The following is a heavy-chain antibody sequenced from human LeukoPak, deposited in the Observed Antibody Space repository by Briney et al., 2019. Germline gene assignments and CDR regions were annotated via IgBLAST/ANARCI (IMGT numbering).Heavy chain of an antibody. CDR2: INPNSGGT. Sequence: ASVKVSCKASGYTFTGYYMHWVRQAPGQGLEWIGWINPNSGGTNYAQKFQGWVTMTRDTSISTAYMELSRLRSDDTAVYYCARGGIAAADYYFDYWGQGTLVTVSS. D-gene: IGHD6-13*01. V-gene: IGHV1-2*04. J-gene: IGHJ4*02. CDR3: ARGGIAAADYYFDY. CDR1: GYTFTGYY.